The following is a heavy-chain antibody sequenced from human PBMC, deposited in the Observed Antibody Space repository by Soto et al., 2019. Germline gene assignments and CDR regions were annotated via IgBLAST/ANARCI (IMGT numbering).Heavy chain of an antibody. Sequence: QVQLQESGPGLVKPSETLSLTCTVSGGSITSYYWTWIRQPPGRGPEWIGYIYHSGSTNYNPSLTGRVTKSVDTSMNQFSLKLNSVTAADTAVYYCARARRSQYYYYGMDVWGPGTTVTVSS. CDR3: ARARRSQYYYYGMDV. CDR1: GGSITSYY. V-gene: IGHV4-59*01. CDR2: IYHSGST. J-gene: IGHJ6*02.